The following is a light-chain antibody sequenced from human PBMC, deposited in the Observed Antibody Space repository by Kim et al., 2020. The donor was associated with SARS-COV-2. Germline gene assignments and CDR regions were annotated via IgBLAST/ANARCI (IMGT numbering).Light chain of an antibody. Sequence: NFMLTQPHSVSESPGKTATISCTRSSGSIASNYVQWYQLRPGSAPTTVIYEDNQRPSGVPDRFSGSIDSSSNSASLTISGLKTEDEADYYCQSYDSSNPVVFGGGTQLTVL. J-gene: IGLJ2*01. CDR1: SGSIASNY. CDR2: EDN. CDR3: QSYDSSNPVV. V-gene: IGLV6-57*04.